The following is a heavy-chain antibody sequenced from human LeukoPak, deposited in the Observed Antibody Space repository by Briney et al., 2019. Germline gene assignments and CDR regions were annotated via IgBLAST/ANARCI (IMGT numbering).Heavy chain of an antibody. Sequence: KPSETLSLTCTVSGGSISSYYWSWIRQPPGKGLEWIGYIYYSGSTNYNPSLKSRVTISVDTSKNQFSLKLSSVTAADTAVYYCASDSYITIFGVVPQPGAFDIWGQGTMVTVSS. V-gene: IGHV4-59*01. CDR3: ASDSYITIFGVVPQPGAFDI. CDR2: IYYSGST. D-gene: IGHD3-3*01. CDR1: GGSISSYY. J-gene: IGHJ3*02.